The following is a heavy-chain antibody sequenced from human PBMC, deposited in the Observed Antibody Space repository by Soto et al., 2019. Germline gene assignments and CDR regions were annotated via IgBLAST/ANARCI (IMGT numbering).Heavy chain of an antibody. Sequence: GALRLSCAASGFTFSSYSMNWVRQAPGKGLEWVSSISSSSSYIYYADSVKGRFTISRDNAKNSLYLQMNSLRAEDTAVYYCARSGDTSGSYEKYYFDYWGQGT. CDR2: ISSSSSYI. CDR3: ARSGDTSGSYEKYYFDY. CDR1: GFTFSSYS. J-gene: IGHJ4*02. D-gene: IGHD1-26*01. V-gene: IGHV3-21*01.